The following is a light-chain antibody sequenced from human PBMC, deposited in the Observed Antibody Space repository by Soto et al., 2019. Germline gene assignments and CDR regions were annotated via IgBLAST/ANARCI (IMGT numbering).Light chain of an antibody. J-gene: IGLJ1*01. CDR2: EVN. CDR3: LSFTTTXTHV. Sequence: QSLLTQPASVSGSPVQSITISCTGTSSDICAYYYFSWFQQHPGKAPKLMISEVNNRPAGVYNRFSGSKSGNTAYLTISGLQVEDEAEYFCLSFTTTXTHVVGTGTKVXV. CDR1: SSDICAYYY. V-gene: IGLV2-14*01.